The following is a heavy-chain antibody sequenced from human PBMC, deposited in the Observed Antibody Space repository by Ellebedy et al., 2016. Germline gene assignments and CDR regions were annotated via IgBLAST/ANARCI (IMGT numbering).Heavy chain of an antibody. CDR1: GYTFTSYG. Sequence: ASVKVSXXASGYTFTSYGISWVRQAPGQGLEWMGWISAYNGNTNYAQKLQGRVTMTTDTSTSTAYMELRSLRSDDTAVYYCARVVGATTGYYYYYMDVWGKGTTVTVSS. CDR2: ISAYNGNT. D-gene: IGHD1-26*01. J-gene: IGHJ6*03. CDR3: ARVVGATTGYYYYYMDV. V-gene: IGHV1-18*01.